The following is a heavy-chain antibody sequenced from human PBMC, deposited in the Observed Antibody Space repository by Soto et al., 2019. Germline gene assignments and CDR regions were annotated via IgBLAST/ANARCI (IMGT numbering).Heavy chain of an antibody. CDR2: INPNSGVT. V-gene: IGHV1-2*02. J-gene: IGHJ5*02. CDR3: ARGIVSTTGCFDP. CDR1: GYTFTGKY. Sequence: ASVKVSCKASGYTFTGKYLHWVRQAPGQGLEWMGWINPNSGVTNYPEKFQGRVTPTRDTSLSTAYMDLTRLNSDDTAIYYCARGIVSTTGCFDPWGQGTLVTVSS. D-gene: IGHD5-12*01.